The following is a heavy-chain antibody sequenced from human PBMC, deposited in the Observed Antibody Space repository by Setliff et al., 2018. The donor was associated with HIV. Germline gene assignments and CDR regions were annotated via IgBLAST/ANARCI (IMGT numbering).Heavy chain of an antibody. J-gene: IGHJ4*02. Sequence: RASVKVSCAASGFTFSSYAMSWVRQAPGKGLEWVSAISGSGGSTYYADSVKGRFTISRDNSKNTLYLQMNSLSAEDTAVYYCAKDPRAAVATICDYWGQGTLVTVSS. D-gene: IGHD5-12*01. CDR3: AKDPRAAVATICDY. CDR1: GFTFSSYA. V-gene: IGHV3-23*01. CDR2: ISGSGGST.